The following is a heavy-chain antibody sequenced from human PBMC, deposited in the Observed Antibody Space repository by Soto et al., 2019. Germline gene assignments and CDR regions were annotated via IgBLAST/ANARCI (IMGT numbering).Heavy chain of an antibody. Sequence: ASVKVSCKASGGTFSSYTISWVRQAPGQGLEWMGRIIPILGIANYAQKFQGRVTITADKSTSTAYMELSSLRSEDTAVYYCARDRSATHYYYYGMDVWGQGTTVTVS. CDR1: GGTFSSYT. D-gene: IGHD2-15*01. V-gene: IGHV1-69*04. CDR2: IIPILGIA. CDR3: ARDRSATHYYYYGMDV. J-gene: IGHJ6*02.